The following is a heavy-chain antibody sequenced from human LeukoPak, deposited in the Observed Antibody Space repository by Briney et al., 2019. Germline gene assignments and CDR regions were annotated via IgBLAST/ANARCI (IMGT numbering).Heavy chain of an antibody. CDR3: AKDAVGLYSSSWYWFDP. J-gene: IGHJ5*02. CDR2: IRYDGSNK. V-gene: IGHV3-30*02. Sequence: GGSLRLSCAASGFTFSSYGMHWVRQAPGKGLEWVAFIRYDGSNKYYADSVKGRFTISRDNSKNTLYLQMNSLRAEDTAVYYCAKDAVGLYSSSWYWFDPWGQGTLVTVSS. D-gene: IGHD6-13*01. CDR1: GFTFSSYG.